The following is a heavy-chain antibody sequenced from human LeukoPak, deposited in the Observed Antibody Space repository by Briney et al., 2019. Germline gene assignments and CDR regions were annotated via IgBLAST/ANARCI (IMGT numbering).Heavy chain of an antibody. CDR2: INTNTGNP. Sequence: GASVKVSCKASGYTFTSYAMNWVRQAPGQGLEWMGWINTNTGNPTYAQGFTGRFVFSLDTSVSTAYLQISSLKAEDTAVYYCARGLVTRGPNWFDPWGQGTLVTVSS. V-gene: IGHV7-4-1*02. CDR1: GYTFTSYA. D-gene: IGHD4-11*01. CDR3: ARGLVTRGPNWFDP. J-gene: IGHJ5*02.